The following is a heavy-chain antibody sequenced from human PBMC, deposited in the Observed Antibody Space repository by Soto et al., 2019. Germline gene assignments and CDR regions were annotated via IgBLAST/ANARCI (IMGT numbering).Heavy chain of an antibody. CDR3: ARHAGDCSGGSCYGRYYFVY. Sequence: SETLSLTCTVSGGSISSSSYYWGWIRQPPGKGLEWIGSIYYSGSTYYNPSLKSRVTISVDTSKNQFSLKLSSVTAADTAVYYCARHAGDCSGGSCYGRYYFVYWGQGTLVTVSS. CDR2: IYYSGST. J-gene: IGHJ4*02. CDR1: GGSISSSSYY. D-gene: IGHD2-15*01. V-gene: IGHV4-39*01.